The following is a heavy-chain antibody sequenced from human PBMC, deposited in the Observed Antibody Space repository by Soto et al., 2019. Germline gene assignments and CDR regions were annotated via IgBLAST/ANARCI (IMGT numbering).Heavy chain of an antibody. CDR1: GDSFNDYY. J-gene: IGHJ3*02. D-gene: IGHD2-2*01. CDR3: ARDDCSSTSCYAPSSAFDI. Sequence: ASVKVSCKTSGDSFNDYYIHWVRQAPGQGLEWMGWINPNGGVTKYAQKFQGRVTVTRDTSIRTVYMELSSLRSDDTAVYYCARDDCSSTSCYAPSSAFDIWGQGTMVTVSS. V-gene: IGHV1-2*02. CDR2: INPNGGVT.